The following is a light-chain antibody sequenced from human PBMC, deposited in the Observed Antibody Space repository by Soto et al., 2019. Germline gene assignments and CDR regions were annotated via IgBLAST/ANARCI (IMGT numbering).Light chain of an antibody. Sequence: QSVLTQPPSASGTPGQRVTISCSGSTSNIGRNFVYWYQQLPGTAPKLLIYTNDQRPSGIPDRFSGSKSATSGSLAISGLRSEDGADYYCAAWDDWLSGLVFGGGTKLTVL. CDR1: TSNIGRNF. CDR3: AAWDDWLSGLV. J-gene: IGLJ2*01. V-gene: IGLV1-47*01. CDR2: TND.